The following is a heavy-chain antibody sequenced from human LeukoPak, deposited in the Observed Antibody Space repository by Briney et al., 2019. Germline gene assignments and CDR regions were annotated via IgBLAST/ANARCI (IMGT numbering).Heavy chain of an antibody. V-gene: IGHV3-7*01. J-gene: IGHJ4*02. CDR3: ARGLVVVITTVYFDY. CDR2: IKQDGSEK. D-gene: IGHD3-22*01. CDR1: GFTFSSYW. Sequence: GGSLRLSCAASGFTFSSYWMSWVRQAPGKGLEWVANIKQDGSEKYYVDSVKGRFTISRDNAKNPLYLQMNSLRAEDTAVYYCARGLVVVITTVYFDYWGQGTLVTVSS.